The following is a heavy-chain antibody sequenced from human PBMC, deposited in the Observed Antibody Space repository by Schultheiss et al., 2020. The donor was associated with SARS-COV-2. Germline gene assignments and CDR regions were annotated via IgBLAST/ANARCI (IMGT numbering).Heavy chain of an antibody. CDR1: GYTFTSYD. CDR3: ARVNDILTGYYPKFDY. Sequence: ASVKVSCKASGYTFTSYDINWVRQATGQGLEWMGWISAYNGNTNYAQKLQGRVTMTTDTSTSTAYMELRSLRSDDTAVYYCARVNDILTGYYPKFDYWGQGTLVTVSS. D-gene: IGHD3-9*01. CDR2: ISAYNGNT. V-gene: IGHV1-18*01. J-gene: IGHJ4*02.